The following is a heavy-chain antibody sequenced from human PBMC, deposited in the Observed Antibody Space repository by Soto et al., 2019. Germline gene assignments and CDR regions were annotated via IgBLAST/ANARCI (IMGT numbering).Heavy chain of an antibody. CDR1: GGSISSGGYY. V-gene: IGHV4-31*03. CDR3: ARDLGIVVASNDAFDI. CDR2: IYYSGST. Sequence: QVQLQESGPGLVKPSQTLSLTCTVSGGSISSGGYYWSWIRQHPGKGLEWIGYIYYSGSTYYNPSLKSRVTISVDTSKNQFSLKLSSVTAADTAVYYCARDLGIVVASNDAFDIWGQGTMVTVSS. D-gene: IGHD3-22*01. J-gene: IGHJ3*02.